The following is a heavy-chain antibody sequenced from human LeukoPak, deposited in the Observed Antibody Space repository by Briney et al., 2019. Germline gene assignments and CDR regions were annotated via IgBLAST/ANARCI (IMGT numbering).Heavy chain of an antibody. CDR1: GCTFSSYA. J-gene: IGHJ4*02. CDR3: ARENWGDWLFDY. V-gene: IGHV1-69*04. CDR2: IIPILGIA. Sequence: GASVKVSCKASGCTFSSYAISWVRQAPGQGLELMGRIIPILGIANYAQKFQGRATITADKSTSTAYMELSSLRSEDTAVYYCARENWGDWLFDYWGQGTLVTVSS. D-gene: IGHD3-9*01.